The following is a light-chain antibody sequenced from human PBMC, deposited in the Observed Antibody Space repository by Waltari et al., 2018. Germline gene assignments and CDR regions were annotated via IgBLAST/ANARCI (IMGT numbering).Light chain of an antibody. CDR1: SSNIGAGYD. Sequence: QSVLTQPPSVSGAPGQRVTISCTGRSSNIGAGYDVHWYQQLPGTAPNLLIYGNSNRPSGAPDRFSGSKSGTSASLAITGLQAEDEADYYCQSYDSSLSGPVFGGGTKLTVL. V-gene: IGLV1-40*01. J-gene: IGLJ3*02. CDR2: GNS. CDR3: QSYDSSLSGPV.